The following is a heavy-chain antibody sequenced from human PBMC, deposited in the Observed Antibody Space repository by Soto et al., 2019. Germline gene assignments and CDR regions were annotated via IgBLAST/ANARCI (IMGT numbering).Heavy chain of an antibody. CDR2: ISSSSDFM. CDR1: GFSFSSYS. CDR3: ARDLKDLPYYFHYGMDV. D-gene: IGHD2-15*01. V-gene: IGHV3-21*02. Sequence: EAQLVESGGGLVKPGGSLRLSCAASGFSFSSYSMNWVRQAPGKGLEWVSSISSSSDFMYYADSLKGRFTISRDNAENSLYLQLNGLRAEDTAVYYCARDLKDLPYYFHYGMDVWGQGTMVTVSS. J-gene: IGHJ6*02.